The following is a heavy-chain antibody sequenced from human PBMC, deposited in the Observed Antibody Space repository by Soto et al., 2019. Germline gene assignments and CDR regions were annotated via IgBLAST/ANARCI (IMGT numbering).Heavy chain of an antibody. J-gene: IGHJ4*02. Sequence: PSETRSLPCTVPGGTVNSDSYYWSWIRQPPGRGLEWIGYIYYTGSTNYNPSLKSRVSISVDTSRNQFSRKLSSVTAAATAVYYCAREFSNSPEAFDSWGQGSLVTVSS. CDR1: GGTVNSDSYY. CDR2: IYYTGST. D-gene: IGHD6-6*01. CDR3: AREFSNSPEAFDS. V-gene: IGHV4-61*01.